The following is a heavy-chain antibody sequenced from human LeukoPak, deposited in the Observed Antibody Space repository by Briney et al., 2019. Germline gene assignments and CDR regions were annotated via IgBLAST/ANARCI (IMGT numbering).Heavy chain of an antibody. Sequence: GGSLRLSCAASGLSFSNYAMNWVRQAPGKGLQWVSTVSASSDIHYSDSVKGRFTISRDNARNSLYLQMNSLRDEDTAVYYCARDALHTAHFDYWGQGTLVTVSS. CDR1: GLSFSNYA. V-gene: IGHV3-69-1*01. CDR2: VSASSDI. D-gene: IGHD5-18*01. CDR3: ARDALHTAHFDY. J-gene: IGHJ4*02.